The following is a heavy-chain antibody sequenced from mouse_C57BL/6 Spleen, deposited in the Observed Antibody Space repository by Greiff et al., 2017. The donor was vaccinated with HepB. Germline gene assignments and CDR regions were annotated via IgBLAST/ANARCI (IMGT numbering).Heavy chain of an antibody. V-gene: IGHV1-55*01. CDR1: GYTFTSYW. J-gene: IGHJ2*01. D-gene: IGHD1-1*01. CDR3: ARWGITTVVADY. Sequence: VQLQQPGAELVKPGASVKMSCKASGYTFTSYWITWVKQRPGQGLEWIGDIYPGSGSTNYNGKFKSKATLTVDTSSSTAYMQLSSLTSEDSAVYYCARWGITTVVADYWGQGTTLTVSS. CDR2: IYPGSGST.